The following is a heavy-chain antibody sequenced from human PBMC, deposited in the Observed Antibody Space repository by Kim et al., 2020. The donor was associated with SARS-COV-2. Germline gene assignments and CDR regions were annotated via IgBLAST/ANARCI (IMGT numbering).Heavy chain of an antibody. D-gene: IGHD2-2*01. V-gene: IGHV1-3*01. CDR1: GYTFTSYA. CDR3: ARGGDGIVVVPADYYYYYGMDV. Sequence: ASVKVSCKASGYTFTSYAMHWVRQAPGQRLEWMGWINAGNGNTKYSQKFQGRVTIARDTSASTAYMELSSLRSEDTAVYYCARGGDGIVVVPADYYYYYGMDVWGQGTTVTVSS. J-gene: IGHJ6*02. CDR2: INAGNGNT.